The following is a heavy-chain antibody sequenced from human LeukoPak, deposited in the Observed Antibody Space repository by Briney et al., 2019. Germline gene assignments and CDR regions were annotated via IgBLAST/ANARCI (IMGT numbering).Heavy chain of an antibody. CDR2: INHSGST. CDR1: GGSFSGDY. Sequence: KSSETLSLTCAVYGGSFSGDYWSWIRQPPGKGLEWIGQINHSGSTNYNPSLKSRVTISLDTSKNQFSLKLRSVTAADTAVYYCAKHLRRRFFSKTLGFDPWGQGTLVTVSS. V-gene: IGHV4-34*01. CDR3: AKHLRRRFFSKTLGFDP. D-gene: IGHD3-3*01. J-gene: IGHJ5*02.